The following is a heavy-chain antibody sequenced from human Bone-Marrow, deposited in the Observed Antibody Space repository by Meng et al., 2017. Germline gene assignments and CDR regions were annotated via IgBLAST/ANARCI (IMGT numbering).Heavy chain of an antibody. Sequence: ASVKVSCKPSGYNFPDYYIHWVRRAPGQGLEWMGWINTNTGNPTYAQGFTGRFVFSLDTSVSTAYLQISSLKAEDTAVYYCARVGYSSGWSQYYFDYWGQGTLVTVSS. V-gene: IGHV7-4-1*02. J-gene: IGHJ4*02. CDR2: INTNTGNP. CDR1: GYNFPDYY. CDR3: ARVGYSSGWSQYYFDY. D-gene: IGHD6-19*01.